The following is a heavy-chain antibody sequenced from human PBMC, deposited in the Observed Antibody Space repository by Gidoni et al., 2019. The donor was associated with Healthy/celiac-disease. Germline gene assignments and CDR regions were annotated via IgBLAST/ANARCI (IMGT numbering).Heavy chain of an antibody. V-gene: IGHV4-39*01. D-gene: IGHD3-9*01. Sequence: QLQLQESGPGLVKPSETLSLTCTVSGGSISSSSYYWGWIRQPPGKGLEWIGSIYYSGSTYYNPSLKSRVTISVDTSKNQFSLKLSSVTAADTAVYYCASPKPYYDILTGYYYWGQGTLVTVSS. CDR1: GGSISSSSYY. J-gene: IGHJ4*02. CDR3: ASPKPYYDILTGYYY. CDR2: IYYSGST.